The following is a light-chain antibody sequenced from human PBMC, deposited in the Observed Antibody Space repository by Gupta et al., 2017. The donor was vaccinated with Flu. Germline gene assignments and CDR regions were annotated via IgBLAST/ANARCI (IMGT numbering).Light chain of an antibody. CDR1: NIGSKT. V-gene: IGLV3-21*02. CDR3: QVWDSSSEHQV. Sequence: SYVLTQPPSVSVAPGQTARITCGGNNIGSKTVHWYRQKPGQAPVLVVYDDSDRPSGIPERLSGSNSGNTATLTISRVEDGDEADYYCQVWDSSSEHQVFGGGTKLTVL. CDR2: DDS. J-gene: IGLJ2*01.